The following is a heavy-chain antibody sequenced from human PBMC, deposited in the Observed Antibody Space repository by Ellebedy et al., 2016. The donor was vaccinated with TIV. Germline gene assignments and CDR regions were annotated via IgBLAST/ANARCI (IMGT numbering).Heavy chain of an antibody. CDR1: GGSISSGDYH. CDR2: IFTRGST. J-gene: IGHJ5*02. CDR3: ARRWRDYSSSGFDP. V-gene: IGHV4-61*02. Sequence: SETLSLTXTVPGGSISSGDYHWSWIRQPAGQGLEWIGRIFTRGSTDYNPSLKSRVTMSLDTSKNQVSLKLTSVTAADTAMYYCARRWRDYSSSGFDPWGQGTLVTVSS. D-gene: IGHD6-6*01.